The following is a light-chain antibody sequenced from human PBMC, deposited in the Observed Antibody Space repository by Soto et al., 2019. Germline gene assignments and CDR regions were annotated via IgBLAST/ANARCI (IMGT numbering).Light chain of an antibody. Sequence: DIEMTQSPSTLSGSVGDRVTITCRASQTISSWLAWYQQKPGKAPKLLIYKASSLESGVPSRFSGSGSGTEFTLTISSLQPDDFATYYCQQYNSYSRSSVTFGQGTKVDIK. J-gene: IGKJ1*01. CDR1: QTISSW. CDR3: QQYNSYSRSSVT. V-gene: IGKV1-5*03. CDR2: KAS.